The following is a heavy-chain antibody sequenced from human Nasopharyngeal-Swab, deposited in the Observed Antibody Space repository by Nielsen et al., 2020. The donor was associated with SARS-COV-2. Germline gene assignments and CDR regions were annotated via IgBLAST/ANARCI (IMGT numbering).Heavy chain of an antibody. J-gene: IGHJ4*02. Sequence: SVKVSCKASGGTFSSYAISWVRQAPGQGLEWMGGIIPIFGTANYAQKFQGRVTITADESTSTAYMELSSLRSEDTAVYYCASGNYDILTTHFDYWGQGTLVTVSS. CDR1: GGTFSSYA. V-gene: IGHV1-69*13. CDR2: IIPIFGTA. CDR3: ASGNYDILTTHFDY. D-gene: IGHD3-9*01.